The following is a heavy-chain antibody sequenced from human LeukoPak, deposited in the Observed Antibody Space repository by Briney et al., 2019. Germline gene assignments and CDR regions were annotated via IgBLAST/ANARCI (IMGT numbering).Heavy chain of an antibody. D-gene: IGHD6-19*01. CDR3: ARERSGWYGFDY. Sequence: GRSLRLSCAASGFTFSSYAMHWVRQAPGKGLEWVAVISYDGSNKYYADSVKGRFTISRDNSKNTLYLQMNSLRAEDTAVYYCARERSGWYGFDYWGQGTLVTVSS. J-gene: IGHJ4*02. CDR1: GFTFSSYA. V-gene: IGHV3-30*01. CDR2: ISYDGSNK.